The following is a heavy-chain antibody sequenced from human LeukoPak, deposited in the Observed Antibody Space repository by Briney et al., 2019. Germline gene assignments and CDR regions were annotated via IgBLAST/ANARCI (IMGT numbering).Heavy chain of an antibody. CDR3: AKDSAVAGTGFDY. D-gene: IGHD6-19*01. CDR1: GFTPSSYA. CDR2: ISGSGGST. J-gene: IGHJ4*02. V-gene: IGHV3-23*01. Sequence: PGGSLRLSCAASGFTPSSYAMSCVREAPGKGREGFSAISGSGGSTYYADSVKGRFTISRDNSKNTLYLQMNSLRAEDTAVYYCAKDSAVAGTGFDYWGQGTLVTVSS.